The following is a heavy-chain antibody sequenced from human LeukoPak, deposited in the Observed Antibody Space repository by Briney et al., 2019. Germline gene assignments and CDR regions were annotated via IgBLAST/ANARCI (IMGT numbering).Heavy chain of an antibody. CDR2: IYPGDSDT. D-gene: IGHD3-10*01. V-gene: IGHV5-51*01. CDR1: GYTFTNYW. CDR3: ARATWGVRGVIITNWFDP. J-gene: IGHJ5*02. Sequence: GESLKISCKGSGYTFTNYWIGWVRQMPGKGLEWMGIIYPGDSDTRYSPSFQGQVTISADKSISTAYLQWSSLKASDTAMYYCARATWGVRGVIITNWFDPWGQGTLVTVSS.